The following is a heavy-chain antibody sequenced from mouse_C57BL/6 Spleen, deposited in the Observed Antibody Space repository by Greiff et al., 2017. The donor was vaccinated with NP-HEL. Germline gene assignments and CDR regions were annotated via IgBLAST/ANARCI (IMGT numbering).Heavy chain of an antibody. Sequence: QVQLQQPGAELVKPGASVKLSCKASGYTFTSYWMQWVKQRPGQGLEWIGEIDPSDSYTNYNQKFKGKATLTVDTSSSTAYMQLSSLTSEDSAVYYCARWGGDLTGTYYAMDYWGQGTSVTVSS. CDR3: ARWGGDLTGTYYAMDY. D-gene: IGHD4-1*01. V-gene: IGHV1-50*01. CDR2: IDPSDSYT. J-gene: IGHJ4*01. CDR1: GYTFTSYW.